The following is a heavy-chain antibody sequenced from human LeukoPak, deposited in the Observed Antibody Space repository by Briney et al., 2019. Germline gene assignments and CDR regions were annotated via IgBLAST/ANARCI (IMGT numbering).Heavy chain of an antibody. CDR3: ARDLVSNYEDSGYYYYGMDV. CDR1: GFTFSSYG. CDR2: IWYDGSNK. V-gene: IGHV3-33*01. J-gene: IGHJ6*02. Sequence: GGSLRLSCAASGFTFSSYGMHWVRQAPGKGLEWVAVIWYDGSNKYYADSVKGRFTISRDNSKNTLYLQMNSPRAEDTAVYYCARDLVSNYEDSGYYYYGMDVWGQGTTVTVSS. D-gene: IGHD4-11*01.